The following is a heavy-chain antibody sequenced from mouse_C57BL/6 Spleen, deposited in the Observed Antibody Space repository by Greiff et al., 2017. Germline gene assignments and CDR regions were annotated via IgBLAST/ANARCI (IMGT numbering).Heavy chain of an antibody. J-gene: IGHJ3*01. CDR1: GYTFTSYW. D-gene: IGHD4-1*01. CDR2: INPSNGGT. V-gene: IGHV1-53*01. CDR3: ARSETGTWGFAY. Sequence: QVQLQQSGTELVKPGASVKLSCKASGYTFTSYWMHWVKQRPGQGLEWIGNINPSNGGTNYNEKFKSKATLTVDKSSSTAYMQLSSLTSEDSAVYYCARSETGTWGFAYWGQGTLVTVSA.